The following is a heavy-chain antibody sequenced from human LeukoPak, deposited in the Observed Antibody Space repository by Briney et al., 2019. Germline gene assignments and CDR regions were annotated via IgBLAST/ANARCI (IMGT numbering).Heavy chain of an antibody. CDR2: INHSGST. D-gene: IGHD1-1*01. V-gene: IGHV4-34*01. J-gene: IGHJ4*02. CDR3: ARGPAGIIDY. CDR1: GGSFSGYY. Sequence: SETLSLTCAVYGGSFSGYYWSWIRQPPGKGLEWIGEINHSGSTNYNPSLKSRVTISVDTSKNQFSLKLSSVTAADRAVYYCARGPAGIIDYWGQGTLVTVSS.